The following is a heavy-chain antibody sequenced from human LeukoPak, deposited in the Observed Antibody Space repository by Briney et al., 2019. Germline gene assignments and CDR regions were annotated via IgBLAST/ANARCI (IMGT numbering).Heavy chain of an antibody. V-gene: IGHV4-34*01. CDR3: ARGGSLYSYGSLRDYYYMDV. Sequence: PSETLSLTCAAYGGSFSGYYWSWIRQPPGKGLEWIGEINHSGSTNYNPSLKSRVTISVDTSKNQFSLKLRSVTAADTAVYYCARGGSLYSYGSLRDYYYMDVWGKGTTVTVSS. J-gene: IGHJ6*03. CDR1: GGSFSGYY. CDR2: INHSGST. D-gene: IGHD5-18*01.